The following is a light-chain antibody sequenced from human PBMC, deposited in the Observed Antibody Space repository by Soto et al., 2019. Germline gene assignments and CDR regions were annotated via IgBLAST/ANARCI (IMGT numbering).Light chain of an antibody. J-gene: IGKJ1*01. CDR2: RAS. CDR3: QQHNNYWT. V-gene: IGKV1-5*03. Sequence: DVQMTQSPSTLSASVGDRVTITCRASQNINSDLAWYQQKPGKAPQLLIYRASSLESGVPSRFSGSGSGTEFPLTITSLQPDDFATYHCQQHNNYWTFGHGTRVDIK. CDR1: QNINSD.